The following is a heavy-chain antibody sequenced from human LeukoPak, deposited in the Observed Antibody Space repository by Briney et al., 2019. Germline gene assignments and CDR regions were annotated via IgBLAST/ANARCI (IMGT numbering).Heavy chain of an antibody. CDR2: IKQDGGEE. CDR1: GFTFSTYW. V-gene: IGHV3-7*01. Sequence: GGSLRHSCSASGFTFSTYWMTWVRQAPGKGLEWVANIKQDGGEEYYVDSVKGRFTISRDNAKNSMYLQMNSLRVEDTAVYYCARDAAMDVWGQGTTVTVSS. J-gene: IGHJ6*02. CDR3: ARDAAMDV.